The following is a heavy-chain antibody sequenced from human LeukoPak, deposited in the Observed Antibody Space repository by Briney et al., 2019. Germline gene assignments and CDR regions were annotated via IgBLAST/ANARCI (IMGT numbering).Heavy chain of an antibody. CDR2: IWYDGSNK. CDR1: GIPFSSFG. J-gene: IGHJ5*02. D-gene: IGHD4-17*01. Sequence: GGSLRLSCAAPGIPFSSFGMHWLRQAPGKGLEWVAFIWYDGSNKYHADSVKGRFTISRDNSKNTLYLQMNSLTAEDTAVYYCARDGTVTAGPFDPWGGGTLVTVSS. CDR3: ARDGTVTAGPFDP. V-gene: IGHV3-33*01.